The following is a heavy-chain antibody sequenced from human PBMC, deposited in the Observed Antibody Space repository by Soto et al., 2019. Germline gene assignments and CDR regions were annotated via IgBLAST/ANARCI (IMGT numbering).Heavy chain of an antibody. CDR3: ARATFTPADYGDYFFFDY. D-gene: IGHD4-17*01. J-gene: IGHJ4*02. V-gene: IGHV4-59*01. CDR2: IYYSGST. CDR1: GGSISSYY. Sequence: TSETLSLTCTVSGGSISSYYWSWIRQPPGKGLEWIGYIYYSGSTNYNPSLKSRVTISVDTSKNQFSLKLSSVTAADTAVYYCARATFTPADYGDYFFFDYWGQGTLVTVSS.